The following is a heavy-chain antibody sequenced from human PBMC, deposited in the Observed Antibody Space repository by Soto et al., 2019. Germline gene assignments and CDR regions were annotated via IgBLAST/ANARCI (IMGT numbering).Heavy chain of an antibody. Sequence: QLQLQESGPGLVKPSETLSLSCTVSGGSIRSSSYHWAWIRQPPGKGLECIGNTFYSGSTYYNPSHKSRVTISVDTSTNQFSLKLSSVTAADTAVYYWATVMGGDDGGYFHHWAQGTLVTVSS. CDR1: GGSIRSSSYH. CDR2: TFYSGST. D-gene: IGHD4-17*01. J-gene: IGHJ1*01. V-gene: IGHV4-39*01. CDR3: ATVMGGDDGGYFHH.